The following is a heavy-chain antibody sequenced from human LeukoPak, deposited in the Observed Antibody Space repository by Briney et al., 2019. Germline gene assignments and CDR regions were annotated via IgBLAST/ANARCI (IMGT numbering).Heavy chain of an antibody. Sequence: GGSLRLSCAASGFTFSSYAMSWVRQLPGKGLEWVSTVTGTGGGTYYADSVKGRFTISRDNSKNTLSLQMNSLRAEHTALYYCAKDWGYASGTYYTSWGQGTLVTVSS. CDR3: AKDWGYASGTYYTS. J-gene: IGHJ5*02. V-gene: IGHV3-23*01. CDR2: VTGTGGGT. CDR1: GFTFSSYA. D-gene: IGHD3-10*01.